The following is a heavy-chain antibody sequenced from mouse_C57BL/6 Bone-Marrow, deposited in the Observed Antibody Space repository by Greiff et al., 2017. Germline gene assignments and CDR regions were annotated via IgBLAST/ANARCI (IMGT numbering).Heavy chain of an antibody. D-gene: IGHD3-2*02. CDR1: GYTFTSYG. Sequence: QVQLQQSGAELARPGASVKLSCKASGYTFTSYGISWVKQRTGQGLEWIGEIYPRSGNTYYNEKFKGKATLTADKSSSTAYMELRSLTSEDSAVYVCAIRQLRLRKNAMDYWGQGTSVTVSS. V-gene: IGHV1-81*01. CDR2: IYPRSGNT. J-gene: IGHJ4*01. CDR3: AIRQLRLRKNAMDY.